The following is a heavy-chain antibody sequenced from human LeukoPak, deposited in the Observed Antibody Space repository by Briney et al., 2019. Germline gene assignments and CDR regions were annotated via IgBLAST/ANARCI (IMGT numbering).Heavy chain of an antibody. D-gene: IGHD3-22*01. Sequence: NPSETLSLTCTVSGGSFSSSSYYWGWIRQPPGRGLEWIGSIYYRGSNYHNSSLKGRVTMSIDTSKNQFSLRLSSVTAADTAVYYCARSILRYYYNASGYCPYYFDYWGQGVLVTVSS. V-gene: IGHV4-39*07. CDR1: GGSFSSSSYY. J-gene: IGHJ4*02. CDR2: IYYRGSN. CDR3: ARSILRYYYNASGYCPYYFDY.